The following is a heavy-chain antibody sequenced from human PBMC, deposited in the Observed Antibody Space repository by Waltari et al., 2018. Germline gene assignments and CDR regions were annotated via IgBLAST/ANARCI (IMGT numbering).Heavy chain of an antibody. CDR2: VKTDGSYT. D-gene: IGHD5-12*01. V-gene: IGHV3-74*01. CDR3: AGGDSGYAAH. J-gene: IGHJ4*02. CDR1: GFSFSTSC. Sequence: EVQLVESGGGLVQIGGSLRLSCAPSGFSFSTSCLPGVLQAPGKGLVWVSRVKTDGSYTNYADSVKGRFTISRDNAKNTLYLQMNSLGAEDTAVYYCAGGDSGYAAHWGQGTLVTVSS.